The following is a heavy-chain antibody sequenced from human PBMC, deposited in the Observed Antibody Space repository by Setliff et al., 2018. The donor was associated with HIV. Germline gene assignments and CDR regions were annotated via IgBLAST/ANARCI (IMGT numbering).Heavy chain of an antibody. CDR2: IIPILGIA. CDR1: GGTFSSYP. J-gene: IGHJ3*02. V-gene: IGHV1-69*10. D-gene: IGHD7-27*01. Sequence: SVKVSCKASGGTFSSYPISWVRQAPGQGLEWMGGIIPILGIANSAQKFQGRVTITTDESTNTAYMELSSLRSEDTAVYYCARIPTGGAFDIWGQGTVVTVSS. CDR3: ARIPTGGAFDI.